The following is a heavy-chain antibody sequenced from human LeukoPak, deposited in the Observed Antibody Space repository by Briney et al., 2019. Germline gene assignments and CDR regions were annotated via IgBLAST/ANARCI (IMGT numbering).Heavy chain of an antibody. CDR2: IYYSGST. Sequence: SQTLSLTCTASGGSISSGSYYWSWIRQPPGKGLEWIGYIYYSGSTNYNPSLKSRVTISVDTSKNQFSLKLSSVTAADTAVYYCARDSKMTTVTTLRDYYYGMDVWGQGTTVTVSS. D-gene: IGHD4-17*01. V-gene: IGHV4-61*01. CDR1: GGSISSGSYY. CDR3: ARDSKMTTVTTLRDYYYGMDV. J-gene: IGHJ6*02.